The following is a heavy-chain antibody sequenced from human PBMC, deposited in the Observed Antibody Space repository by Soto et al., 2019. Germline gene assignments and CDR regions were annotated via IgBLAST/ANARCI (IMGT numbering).Heavy chain of an antibody. CDR3: ARDLYSSSADY. J-gene: IGHJ4*02. Sequence: ASGKVSCKAAGYSFTSYAMHWVRQAPGQRLEWMGWINAGSGNTKYSQKFQGRVTITRDTSASTAYMELSSLRSEDTAVYYCARDLYSSSADYWGQGTLVTVSS. CDR2: INAGSGNT. V-gene: IGHV1-3*01. CDR1: GYSFTSYA. D-gene: IGHD6-6*01.